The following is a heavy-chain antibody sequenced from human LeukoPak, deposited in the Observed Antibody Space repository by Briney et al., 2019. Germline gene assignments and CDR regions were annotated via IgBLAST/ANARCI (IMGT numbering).Heavy chain of an antibody. CDR3: AREARMIYYDSSGYYPIDY. CDR2: ISGSGSTM. Sequence: GGSLRLSCAASGFTFSDYYMTWVRQAPGKGLEWLSDISGSGSTMYYADSVKGRFTISRDNVKNSLYLQINSVRAEDTAVYYCAREARMIYYDSSGYYPIDYWGQGTLVTVSS. J-gene: IGHJ4*02. V-gene: IGHV3-11*01. D-gene: IGHD3-22*01. CDR1: GFTFSDYY.